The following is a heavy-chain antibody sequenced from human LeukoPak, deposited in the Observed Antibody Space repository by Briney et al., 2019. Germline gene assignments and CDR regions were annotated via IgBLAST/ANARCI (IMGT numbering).Heavy chain of an antibody. D-gene: IGHD2-2*01. V-gene: IGHV3-74*01. J-gene: IGHJ6*03. CDR2: INTDGSST. CDR1: GFTFSSYW. Sequence: GGSLRLSCAASGFTFSSYWMHWVRQAPGKGLVWVSRINTDGSSTSYADSVKGRFTISRDNSKNTLYLQMNSLRAEDTAVYYCARDTYCSSTSCYRLGLPENPLNYYYYMDVWGKGTTVTVSS. CDR3: ARDTYCSSTSCYRLGLPENPLNYYYYMDV.